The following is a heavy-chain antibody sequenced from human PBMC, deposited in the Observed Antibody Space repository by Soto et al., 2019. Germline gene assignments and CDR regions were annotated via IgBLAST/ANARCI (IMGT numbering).Heavy chain of an antibody. CDR2: IWYDGSNK. D-gene: IGHD6-13*01. J-gene: IGHJ6*02. CDR3: ARATDSSPNYYYGMDV. Sequence: QTGGSLRLSCAASGFTFSSYGMHWVRQAPGKGLEWVAVIWYDGSNKYYADSVKGRFTISRDNSKNTLYLQMNSLRAEDTAVYYCARATDSSPNYYYGMDVWGQGTTVTVSS. V-gene: IGHV3-33*01. CDR1: GFTFSSYG.